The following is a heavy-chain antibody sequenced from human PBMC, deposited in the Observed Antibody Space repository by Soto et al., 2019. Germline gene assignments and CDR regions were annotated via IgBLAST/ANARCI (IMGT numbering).Heavy chain of an antibody. V-gene: IGHV1-3*01. Sequence: ASVKVSCKACVYTFTSCARQWVRQAHTQRLEWMGWINAGNGNTKYSQKFQGRVTITRDTSASTAYMELSSLRSEDTAVYYCARVPYCSGGSCYSYYFDYWGQGTLVTVSS. CDR2: INAGNGNT. CDR1: VYTFTSCA. D-gene: IGHD2-15*01. CDR3: ARVPYCSGGSCYSYYFDY. J-gene: IGHJ4*02.